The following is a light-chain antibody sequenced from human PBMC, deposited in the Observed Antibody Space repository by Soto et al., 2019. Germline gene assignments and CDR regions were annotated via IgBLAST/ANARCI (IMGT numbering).Light chain of an antibody. Sequence: QSVLTQPPSVSGSPGQSVTISCTGTSSDVGIYNRVSWYQQPPGTAPKLMIYEVSNRPSGVPDRCSGSKSGNTASLTISGLQAEDEADYYCNSFTTSGTYVFGTGTKLTVL. CDR1: SSDVGIYNR. CDR3: NSFTTSGTYV. J-gene: IGLJ1*01. CDR2: EVS. V-gene: IGLV2-18*02.